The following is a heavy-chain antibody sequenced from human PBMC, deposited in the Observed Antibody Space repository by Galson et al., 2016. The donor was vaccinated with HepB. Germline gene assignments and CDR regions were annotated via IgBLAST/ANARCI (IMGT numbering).Heavy chain of an antibody. CDR2: ISSLSTDI. V-gene: IGHV3-21*01. J-gene: IGHJ6*04. Sequence: WVRQAPGQGLEWVASISSLSTDIYYADSVKGRFTISRDNAKNSLYLQMNSPRAEDTAVYYCARDPVHYYYYGLDAWGKGTTVTVSS. CDR3: ARDPVHYYYYGLDA.